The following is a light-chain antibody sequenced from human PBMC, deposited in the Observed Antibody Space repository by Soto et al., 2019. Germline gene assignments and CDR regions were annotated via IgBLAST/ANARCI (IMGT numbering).Light chain of an antibody. CDR2: GNS. V-gene: IGLV1-40*01. CDR3: QSYDSSLSGYV. CDR1: SSNIGAGYD. J-gene: IGLJ1*01. Sequence: QSVLTQPPSVSGAPGQRVTISCTGSSSNIGAGYDVHWYQQLXXXXXXXXXXGNSNRPSGVPDRFSGSKSGTSASLAITGLQAEDEADYYCQSYDSSLSGYVFGTGTKVTVL.